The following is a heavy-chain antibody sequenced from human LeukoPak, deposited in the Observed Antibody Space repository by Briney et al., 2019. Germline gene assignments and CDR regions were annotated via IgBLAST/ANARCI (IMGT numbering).Heavy chain of an antibody. CDR3: ARGPVYGDYVFDFDY. Sequence: PSETLSLTCTVSGGSISSYYWGWIRQPPGKGLEWIGSIYYSGSTYYNPSLKSRVTISVDTSKNQFSLKLSSVTAADTAVYYCARGPVYGDYVFDFDYWGQGTLVTVSS. CDR2: IYYSGST. J-gene: IGHJ4*02. D-gene: IGHD4-17*01. CDR1: GGSISSYY. V-gene: IGHV4-39*07.